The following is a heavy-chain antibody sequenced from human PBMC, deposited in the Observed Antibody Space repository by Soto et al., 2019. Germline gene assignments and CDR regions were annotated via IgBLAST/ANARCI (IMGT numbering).Heavy chain of an antibody. CDR1: GGSISPYY. J-gene: IGHJ6*02. V-gene: IGHV4-39*01. D-gene: IGHD3-10*01. CDR2: IYYSGST. Sequence: PSETLSLTCTVSGGSISPYYLGWIRQPPGKGLEWIGSIYYSGSTYYNPSLKSRVTISVDTSKNQFSLKLSSVTAADTAVYYCARLGDGSGIQPLYYGMDVWGQGTTVTVSS. CDR3: ARLGDGSGIQPLYYGMDV.